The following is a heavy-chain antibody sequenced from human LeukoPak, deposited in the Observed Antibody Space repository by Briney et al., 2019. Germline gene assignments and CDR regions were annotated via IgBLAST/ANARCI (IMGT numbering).Heavy chain of an antibody. CDR3: AKGGYTSPFDY. Sequence: PGGSLRLSCAASGFTFSSYAMTWVRRAPGKGLEWVSTIRASGGSTYYADSWMGRFTVSRDNSMTTLYLQMNSLRAEDTAVYYCAKGGYTSPFDYWGQGTLVTVSS. CDR1: GFTFSSYA. CDR2: IRASGGST. D-gene: IGHD2-2*02. J-gene: IGHJ4*02. V-gene: IGHV3-23*01.